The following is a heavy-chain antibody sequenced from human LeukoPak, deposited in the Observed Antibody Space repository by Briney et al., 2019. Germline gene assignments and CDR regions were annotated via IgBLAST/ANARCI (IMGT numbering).Heavy chain of an antibody. CDR2: ISAYNGNT. CDR1: GYTFTSYG. CDR3: ARVKMVRGVIIGNNWFDP. D-gene: IGHD3-10*01. V-gene: IGHV1-18*01. Sequence: ASVKVSCKASGYTFTSYGISWVRQAPGQGLEWVGWISAYNGNTNYAQKLQGRVTMTTDTSTSTAYMELRSLRSDDTAVYYCARVKMVRGVIIGNNWFDPWGQGTLVTVSS. J-gene: IGHJ5*02.